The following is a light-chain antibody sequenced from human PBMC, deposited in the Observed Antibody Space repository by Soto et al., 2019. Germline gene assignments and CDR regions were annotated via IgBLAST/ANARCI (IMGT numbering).Light chain of an antibody. J-gene: IGLJ3*02. V-gene: IGLV7-46*01. CDR1: TGTVTSGHY. CDR3: LLSYSGARV. Sequence: QAVVTQEPSLTASPGGTVTLTCGSSTGTVTSGHYPYWFQQKPGQAPRTLIYDTNNKHSWTPARFSGSLLGGEAALTLSGAQPEDEAEYYCLLSYSGARVFGGGTKLTVL. CDR2: DTN.